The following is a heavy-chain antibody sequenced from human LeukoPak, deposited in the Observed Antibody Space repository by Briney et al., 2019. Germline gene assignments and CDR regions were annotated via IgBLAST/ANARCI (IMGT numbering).Heavy chain of an antibody. Sequence: SETLSLTCAVSGGSISSGGYSWSWIRQPPGKGLEWIGYIYHSGSTYYNPSLKSRVTISVDRSKNQFSLKLSSVTAADTAVYYCARESYDYGGNLGLDYWGQGTLVTVSS. CDR3: ARESYDYGGNLGLDY. CDR2: IYHSGST. J-gene: IGHJ4*02. V-gene: IGHV4-30-2*01. CDR1: GGSISSGGYS. D-gene: IGHD4-23*01.